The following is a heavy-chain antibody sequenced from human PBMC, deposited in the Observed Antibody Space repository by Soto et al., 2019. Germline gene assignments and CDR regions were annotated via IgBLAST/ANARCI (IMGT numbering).Heavy chain of an antibody. D-gene: IGHD5-12*01. V-gene: IGHV4-59*01. J-gene: IGHJ4*02. CDR1: GDSMSYYY. CDR3: ARGEMATRNFDY. Sequence: SETLSLTCSVSGDSMSYYYWSWIRQPPGKGLEWIAHVYSSGSTNYNPSLKSRVTISVDTSKNQFSLKLSSVTAADTAVYYCARGEMATRNFDYWGQGTLVTVSS. CDR2: VYSSGST.